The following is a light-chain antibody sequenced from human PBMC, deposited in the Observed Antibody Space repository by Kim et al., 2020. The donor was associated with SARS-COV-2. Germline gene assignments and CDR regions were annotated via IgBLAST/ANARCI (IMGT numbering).Light chain of an antibody. J-gene: IGLJ2*01. CDR3: SSLDSSGNHVV. Sequence: LGQTCRMTCQVDNRRSYYASWYQQQPGQAPVLVIYGKNNRSSGIPDRFSGSSSGNTASLTFSGAQAEDAADYYCSSLDSSGNHVVFCGEKERTVL. CDR2: GKN. V-gene: IGLV3-19*01. CDR1: NRRSYY.